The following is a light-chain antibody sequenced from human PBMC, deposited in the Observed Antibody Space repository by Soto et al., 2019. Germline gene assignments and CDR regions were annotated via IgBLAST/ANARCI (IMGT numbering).Light chain of an antibody. CDR3: QQYNDWPLT. CDR1: QSVSSN. V-gene: IGKV3D-15*01. Sequence: EIVMTQSPATLSVSPGEGATVSCRASQSVSSNLAWYQQKPGQAPRLLIYGASRKATGIPDRFSGSGSGTDFTLTISRLEREDFALYYCQQYNDWPLTFGQGTKVDIK. J-gene: IGKJ1*01. CDR2: GAS.